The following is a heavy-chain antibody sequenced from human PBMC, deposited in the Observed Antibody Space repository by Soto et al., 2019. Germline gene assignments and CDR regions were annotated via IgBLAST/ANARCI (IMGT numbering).Heavy chain of an antibody. V-gene: IGHV3-30*04. CDR1: GFTFSSYT. D-gene: IGHD2-15*01. CDR3: ATNVAVVTPADNLFDS. Sequence: QVHLVESGGGVVQSGRSLRLSCAASGFTFSSYTMNWVRLLPGRGLEWVAVISYDERHDYYSDSVEGRFTISRDNVKNILYLQMNSLRAEDTAVYYCATNVAVVTPADNLFDSWGQGALVTVSS. CDR2: ISYDERHD. J-gene: IGHJ4*02.